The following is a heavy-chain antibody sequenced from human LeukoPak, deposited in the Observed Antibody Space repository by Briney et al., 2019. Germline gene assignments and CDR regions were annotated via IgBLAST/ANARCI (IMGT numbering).Heavy chain of an antibody. D-gene: IGHD3-10*01. Sequence: GGSLRLSCTASGFTFNNNAMSWVRQAPGKGLEWVSAISGSGATTYYADSVKGRFTISRDNSKNTLYLQMNSLRAEDTAVYYCARTIWFGEFGVYWGQGTLVTVSS. CDR2: ISGSGATT. V-gene: IGHV3-23*01. CDR1: GFTFNNNA. J-gene: IGHJ4*02. CDR3: ARTIWFGEFGVY.